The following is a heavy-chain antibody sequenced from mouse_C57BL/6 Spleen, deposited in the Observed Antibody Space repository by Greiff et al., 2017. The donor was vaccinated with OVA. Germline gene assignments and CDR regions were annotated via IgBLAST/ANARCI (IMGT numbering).Heavy chain of an antibody. CDR3: ERGGSSYLDY. J-gene: IGHJ2*01. CDR2: ISSGSSTI. D-gene: IGHD1-1*01. V-gene: IGHV5-17*01. CDR1: GFTFSDYG. Sequence: EVKLMESGGGLVKPGGSLKLSCAASGFTFSDYGMHWVRQAPEKGLAWVAYISSGSSTIYYADTVKGRFTISRDNATNTLFLRMTSLRSEDTAVYYSERGGSSYLDYWGQGTTLTVSS.